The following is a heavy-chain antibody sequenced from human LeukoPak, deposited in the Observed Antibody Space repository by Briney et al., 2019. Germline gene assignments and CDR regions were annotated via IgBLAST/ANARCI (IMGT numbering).Heavy chain of an antibody. CDR2: INHSGST. CDR1: GGSFSGYY. Sequence: SETLSLTCAVYGGSFSGYYWSWIRQPPGKGLEWIGEINHSGSTNYNPSLKSRVTISVDTSKNQFSPKLSSVTAADTAVYYCARGVMDCSSTSCTGSWFDPWGQGTLVTVSS. CDR3: ARGVMDCSSTSCTGSWFDP. V-gene: IGHV4-34*01. D-gene: IGHD2-2*01. J-gene: IGHJ5*02.